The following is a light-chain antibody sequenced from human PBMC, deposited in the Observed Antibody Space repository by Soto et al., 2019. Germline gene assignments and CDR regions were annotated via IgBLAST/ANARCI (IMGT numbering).Light chain of an antibody. Sequence: QSALTQPPSASGSPGQSVTISCTGTNSDGGTYNYVSWYQQHPGKAPKLMIYEVTKRPSGVPDRFSGSKSGNTASLTVSGLQTEDEAVYHCSSYAGTYNLVFGGGTKVPVL. CDR2: EVT. J-gene: IGLJ2*01. CDR1: NSDGGTYNY. CDR3: SSYAGTYNLV. V-gene: IGLV2-8*01.